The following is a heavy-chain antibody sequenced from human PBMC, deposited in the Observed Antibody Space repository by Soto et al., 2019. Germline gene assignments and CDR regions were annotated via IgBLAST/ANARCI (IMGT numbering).Heavy chain of an antibody. CDR3: ARHVRIDGGGFSDYYYGMDV. CDR1: GGSFSSYY. V-gene: IGHV4-39*01. D-gene: IGHD3-16*01. Sequence: PSETLSLTCAVYGGSFSSYYWGWIRQPPGKGLEWIGSIYYSGSTYYNPSLKSRVTISVDTSKNQFSLKLSSVTAADTAVYYCARHVRIDGGGFSDYYYGMDVWGQGTTVTVSS. J-gene: IGHJ6*02. CDR2: IYYSGST.